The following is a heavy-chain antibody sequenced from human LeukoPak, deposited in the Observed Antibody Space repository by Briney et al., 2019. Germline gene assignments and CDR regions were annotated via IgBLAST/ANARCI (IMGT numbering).Heavy chain of an antibody. CDR1: GFTFGDYA. CDR2: ISWNSRSI. CDR3: AKVNGNPGSYGSKWFFDL. D-gene: IGHD1-14*01. V-gene: IGHV3-9*01. Sequence: PGRSLRLSCAASGFTFGDYAIHWVQQAPGKGLEWVSGISWNSRSIVYTDSVKGRFTISRDNAKNSLYLQMNSLRAEDTALYYCAKVNGNPGSYGSKWFFDLWGRGTLVTVSS. J-gene: IGHJ2*01.